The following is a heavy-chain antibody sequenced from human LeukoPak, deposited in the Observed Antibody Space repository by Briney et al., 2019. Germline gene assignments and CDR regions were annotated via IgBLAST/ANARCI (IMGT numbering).Heavy chain of an antibody. CDR1: GYTFTSYG. CDR3: ARARTYQWLVRNYYYYYMDV. V-gene: IGHV1-18*01. D-gene: IGHD6-19*01. J-gene: IGHJ6*03. CDR2: ISAYNGNT. Sequence: ASVKVSCKASGYTFTSYGISWVRQAPGQGLEWMGWISAYNGNTNYAQKLQGRVTMTTDTSTSTAYMELRSLRSEDTAVYYCARARTYQWLVRNYYYYYMDVWGKGTTVTVSS.